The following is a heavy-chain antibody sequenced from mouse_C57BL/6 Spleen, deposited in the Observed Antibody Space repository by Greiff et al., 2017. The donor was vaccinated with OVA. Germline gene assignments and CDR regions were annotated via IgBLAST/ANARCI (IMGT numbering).Heavy chain of an antibody. D-gene: IGHD1-1*01. CDR2: IYPSDSET. V-gene: IGHV1-61*01. CDR3: ARCSYCSSLDY. Sequence: QVHVKQPGAELVRPGSSVKLSCKASGYTFTSYWMDWVKQRPGQGLEWIGNIYPSDSETHYNQKFKDKATLTVDKSSITAYMQLSSLTSEYSTFYYCARCSYCSSLDYWGQGTTLTVSS. CDR1: GYTFTSYW. J-gene: IGHJ2*01.